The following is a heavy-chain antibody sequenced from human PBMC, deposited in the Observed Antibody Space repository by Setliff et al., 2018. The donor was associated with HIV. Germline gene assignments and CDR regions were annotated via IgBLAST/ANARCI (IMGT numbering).Heavy chain of an antibody. CDR3: ATRTTGSYYGYFDY. V-gene: IGHV1-2*02. J-gene: IGHJ4*02. D-gene: IGHD1-26*01. CDR2: ISPNSGGT. Sequence: GASVKVSCKTSGYTFTGCYVHWVRQAPGQGLEWMRWISPNSGGTNSAQKFQGRVTMPRDTSVSAAYMELSSLRSDDTAVYYCATRTTGSYYGYFDYWGQGTLVTVSS. CDR1: GYTFTGCY.